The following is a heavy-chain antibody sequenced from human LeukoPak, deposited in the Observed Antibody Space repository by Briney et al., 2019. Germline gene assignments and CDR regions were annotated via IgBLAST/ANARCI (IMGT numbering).Heavy chain of an antibody. CDR1: GGTFSSYA. J-gene: IGHJ4*02. CDR2: IITIFGTA. Sequence: GSSVKVSCXASGGTFSSYAISWVRQPPGQGLEWMGRIITIFGTANYAQKFQGRVTITTDESTSTAYMELSSLRSEDTAVYYCAREVNYDILTGYYYFDYWGQGTLVTVSS. D-gene: IGHD3-9*01. CDR3: AREVNYDILTGYYYFDY. V-gene: IGHV1-69*05.